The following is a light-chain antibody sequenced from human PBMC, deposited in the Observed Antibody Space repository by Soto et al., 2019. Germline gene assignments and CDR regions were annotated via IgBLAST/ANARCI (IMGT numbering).Light chain of an antibody. CDR2: EVS. J-gene: IGLJ3*02. Sequence: QSALTQPPSVSGSPGQSVTISCTGTSSDIGYHNRVSWYQQNPGTARKLMIYEVSAWYSGVPDRFSGSKSGNTASLTISGLQAEDEADYYCSSFSSSATLVFGGGTKLTGL. CDR3: SSFSSSATLV. CDR1: SSDIGYHNR. V-gene: IGLV2-18*02.